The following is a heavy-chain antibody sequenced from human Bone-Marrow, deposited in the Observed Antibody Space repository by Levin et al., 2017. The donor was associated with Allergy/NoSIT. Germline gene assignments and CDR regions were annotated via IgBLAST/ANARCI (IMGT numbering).Heavy chain of an antibody. CDR3: ARGGYGDYDFDY. D-gene: IGHD4-17*01. Sequence: SCAASGFTFDDYGMSWVRQAPGKGLEWVSGINWNGGSTGYADSVKGRFTISRDNAKNSLYLQMNSLRAEDTALYHCARGGYGDYDFDYWGQGTLVTVSS. CDR1: GFTFDDYG. V-gene: IGHV3-20*01. J-gene: IGHJ4*02. CDR2: INWNGGST.